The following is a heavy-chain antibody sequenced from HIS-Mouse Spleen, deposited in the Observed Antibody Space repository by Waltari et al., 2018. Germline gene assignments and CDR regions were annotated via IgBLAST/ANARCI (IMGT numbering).Heavy chain of an antibody. CDR3: ARGCAGGSSSWTAGVWFDP. Sequence: QVQLQQWGAGLLKPSETLSLTCAVYGGSFSGYYWSWIRQPPGKGVEWIGEINHSGRTNYNPSLKSGVTISVDTSKIQFSLKLSSVTAADTAVYYCARGCAGGSSSWTAGVWFDPWGQGTRVTVSS. V-gene: IGHV4-34*01. D-gene: IGHD6-13*01. CDR2: INHSGRT. CDR1: GGSFSGYY. J-gene: IGHJ5*02.